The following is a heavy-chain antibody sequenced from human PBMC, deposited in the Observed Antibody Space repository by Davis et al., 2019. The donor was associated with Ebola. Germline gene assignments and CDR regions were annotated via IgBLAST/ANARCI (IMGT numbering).Heavy chain of an antibody. V-gene: IGHV1-69*02. Sequence: AASVKVSCKASAGTFSSYSIHWLRQAPGQGPEWMGRIIPILGKADYVQKFQGRVTITADKSTSTAYMEMRSLRSEDTAVYYCASKPAGYDYTMDAWGKGTTVTVSS. CDR3: ASKPAGYDYTMDA. J-gene: IGHJ6*04. CDR2: IIPILGKA. CDR1: AGTFSSYS.